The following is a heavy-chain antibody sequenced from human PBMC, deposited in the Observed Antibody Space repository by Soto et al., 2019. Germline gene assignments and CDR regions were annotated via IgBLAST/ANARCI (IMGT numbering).Heavy chain of an antibody. CDR2: IYYSGST. V-gene: IGHV4-39*02. J-gene: IGHJ4*02. D-gene: IGHD5-18*01. Sequence: NPSETLSLTCTVSGGSISSSSYYWGWIRQPPGKGLEWIGSIYYSGSTYYNPSLKSRVTISVDTSKNQFSLKLSSVTAADTAVYYCAREIQLWSYGFDYWGQGTLVTVSS. CDR1: GGSISSSSYY. CDR3: AREIQLWSYGFDY.